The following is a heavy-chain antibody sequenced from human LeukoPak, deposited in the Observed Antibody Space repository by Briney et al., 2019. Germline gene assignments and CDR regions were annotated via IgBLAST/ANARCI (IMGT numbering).Heavy chain of an antibody. Sequence: PGGSQRLSCAASGFTFTSYFMGWVRQAPGKGLEWVANIKEDGSEKYYADSVRGRFTISRDNAENSVSLQMNSLTVEDTAVYYCIRYRREGLYYFDYWGQGTPVTVSS. CDR2: IKEDGSEK. CDR1: GFTFTSYF. CDR3: IRYRREGLYYFDY. D-gene: IGHD3-10*01. V-gene: IGHV3-7*01. J-gene: IGHJ4*02.